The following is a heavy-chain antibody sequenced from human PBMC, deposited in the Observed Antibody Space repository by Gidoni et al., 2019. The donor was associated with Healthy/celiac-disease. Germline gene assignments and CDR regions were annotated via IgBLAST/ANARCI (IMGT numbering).Heavy chain of an antibody. J-gene: IGHJ3*02. V-gene: IGHV3-48*02. D-gene: IGHD3-10*01. CDR1: GFTFSSYS. Sequence: EVQLVESGGGLVQPGVSLRLSCAASGFTFSSYSMNWVRQATGKGLECVSYISSSSSTIYYADSVKGRFTISRDNAKNSLYLQMNSLRDEDTAVYYCARDRPSGRDAFDIWGQGTMVTVSS. CDR3: ARDRPSGRDAFDI. CDR2: ISSSSSTI.